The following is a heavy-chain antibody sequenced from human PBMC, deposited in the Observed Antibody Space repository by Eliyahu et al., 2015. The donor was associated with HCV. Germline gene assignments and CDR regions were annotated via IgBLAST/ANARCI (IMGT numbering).Heavy chain of an antibody. CDR3: ARENYGMDV. Sequence: QVQLVQSGAEVKKPGASVXVSXKXSGYTFTSYDINWXRQATGQGLEWXGWMNPNSGNTGYAQKFQGRVTMTRNTSISTAYMELSSLRSEDTAVYYCARENYGMDVWGQGTTVTVSS. J-gene: IGHJ6*02. CDR1: GYTFTSYD. V-gene: IGHV1-8*01. CDR2: MNPNSGNT.